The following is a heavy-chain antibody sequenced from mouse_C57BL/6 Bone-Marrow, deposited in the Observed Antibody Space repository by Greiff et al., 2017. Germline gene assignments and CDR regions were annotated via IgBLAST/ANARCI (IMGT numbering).Heavy chain of an antibody. J-gene: IGHJ4*01. CDR3: ARERAIYYVNYGYAMDY. Sequence: QVQLQQSAVELARPGASVKMSCKASGYTFTSYTMHWVKQRPGQGLEWIGYINPNSGYTKYNQKFKDKTTLTADKSSSTAYMQLSSLTSEDSAVFYCARERAIYYVNYGYAMDYWGQGTSVTVSS. V-gene: IGHV1-4*02. CDR1: GYTFTSYT. CDR2: INPNSGYT. D-gene: IGHD2-1*01.